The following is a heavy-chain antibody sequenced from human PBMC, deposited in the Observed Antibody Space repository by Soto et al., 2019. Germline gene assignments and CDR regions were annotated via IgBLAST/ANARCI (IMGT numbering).Heavy chain of an antibody. V-gene: IGHV6-1*01. D-gene: IGHD1-26*01. CDR1: GDSVSSHSAA. CDR2: TYYRSKWYR. CDR3: TRVQDYSGWFDY. J-gene: IGHJ5*01. Sequence: PSQTLSLTCAISGDSVSSHSAAWNWIRQSPSRGLEWLGRTYYRSKWYRDYAVSVRSRITINPDTSKNQFSLQLNSVTPEDTAMYYCTRVQDYSGWFDYWGQGTLVTVSS.